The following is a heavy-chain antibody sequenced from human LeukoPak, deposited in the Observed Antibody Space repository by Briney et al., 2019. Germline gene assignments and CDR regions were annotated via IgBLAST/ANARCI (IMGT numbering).Heavy chain of an antibody. CDR3: ARDSRHIVVVTGYY. V-gene: IGHV1-18*01. J-gene: IGHJ4*02. CDR1: GYTFTSYG. D-gene: IGHD2-21*02. Sequence: ASVKVYCKASGYTFTSYGISWVRQAPGQGLEWMGWISAYNGNTNYARKLQGRVTMTTDTSTSTAYMELRSLRSDDTAVYYCARDSRHIVVVTGYYWGQGTLVTVSS. CDR2: ISAYNGNT.